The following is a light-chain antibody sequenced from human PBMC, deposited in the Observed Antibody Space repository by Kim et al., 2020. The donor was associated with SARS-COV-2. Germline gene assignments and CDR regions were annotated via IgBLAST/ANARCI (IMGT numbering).Light chain of an antibody. CDR2: TAS. V-gene: IGKV1-5*03. J-gene: IGKJ4*01. Sequence: SAGVGDRVTNNGRASQNIDAWLAWYQQKPGKAPKLLIYTASTVESGVPSRFSGSGSGTEFTLTISSLQPDDFAAYYCQQYKTYPVTFGGGTKLEI. CDR1: QNIDAW. CDR3: QQYKTYPVT.